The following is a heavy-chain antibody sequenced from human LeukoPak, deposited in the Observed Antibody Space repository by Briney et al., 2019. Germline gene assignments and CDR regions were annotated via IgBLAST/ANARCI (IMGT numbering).Heavy chain of an antibody. D-gene: IGHD4-17*01. CDR3: ARDRILNTVTNAFDI. Sequence: ASVKVSCKASGYTFTIYYMHWGRQAPGQGVEWMGLISPSGGSTSYAQKFQGRVTMTRDMSTSTVYMELSSLRSEDTAVYYCARDRILNTVTNAFDIWGQGTMVTVSS. V-gene: IGHV1-46*01. J-gene: IGHJ3*02. CDR2: ISPSGGST. CDR1: GYTFTIYY.